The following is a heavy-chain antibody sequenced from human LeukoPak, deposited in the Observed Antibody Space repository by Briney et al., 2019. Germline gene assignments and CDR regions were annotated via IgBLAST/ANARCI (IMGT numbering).Heavy chain of an antibody. J-gene: IGHJ4*02. CDR2: IYYSGST. V-gene: IGHV4-59*01. CDR3: ARVGPLYCSSTSCYNRGVGFDY. D-gene: IGHD2-2*02. Sequence: PSETLSLTCTVSGGSISSYYWSWIRQPPGKGLEWIGYIYYSGSTNYNPPLKSRVTISVDTSKNQFSLKLSSVTAADTAVYYCARVGPLYCSSTSCYNRGVGFDYWGQGTLVTVSS. CDR1: GGSISSYY.